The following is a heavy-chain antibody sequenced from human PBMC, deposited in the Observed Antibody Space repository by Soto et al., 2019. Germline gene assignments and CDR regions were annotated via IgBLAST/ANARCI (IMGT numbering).Heavy chain of an antibody. CDR2: ISAHNGNT. CDR3: XXXXXGDX. CDR1: GYTFTSYG. J-gene: IGHJ4*02. Sequence: QVHLVQSGAEVKKPGASVKVSCKGSGYTFTSYGITWVRQAPGQGLEWMGWISAHNGNTDYAQKLQGRVTVTRDTXXXXXXXXXXXXXXXXXXXXXXXXXXXGDXXGQXALVTVXS. V-gene: IGHV1-18*01.